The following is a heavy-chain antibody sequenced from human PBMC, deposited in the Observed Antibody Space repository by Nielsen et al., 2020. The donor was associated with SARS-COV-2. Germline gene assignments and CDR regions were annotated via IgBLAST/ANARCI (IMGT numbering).Heavy chain of an antibody. CDR1: GFTFSSFA. D-gene: IGHD6-13*01. V-gene: IGHV3-48*02. CDR3: ARDLAAGGAY. CDR2: ISDSGSTI. J-gene: IGHJ4*02. Sequence: GESLKISCAASGFTFSSFAMNWVRQAPGKGLEWVSYISDSGSTIYYADSVKGRFTISRDNAKNSLYLQMNSLRDEDTAVYYCARDLAAGGAYWGQGTLVTVSS.